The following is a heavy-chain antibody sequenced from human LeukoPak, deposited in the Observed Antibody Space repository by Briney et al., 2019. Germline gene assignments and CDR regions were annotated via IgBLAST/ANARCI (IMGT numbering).Heavy chain of an antibody. D-gene: IGHD2-2*01. CDR3: ARDEGYCSSTSCYGTY. V-gene: IGHV1-69*13. CDR1: GGTFSSYA. Sequence: GASVKVSCKXSGGTFSSYAISWVRQAPGQGLEWMGGIIPIFGTANYAQKFQGRVTITADESTSTAYMELSSLRSEDTAVYYCARDEGYCSSTSCYGTYWGQGTLVTVSS. J-gene: IGHJ4*02. CDR2: IIPIFGTA.